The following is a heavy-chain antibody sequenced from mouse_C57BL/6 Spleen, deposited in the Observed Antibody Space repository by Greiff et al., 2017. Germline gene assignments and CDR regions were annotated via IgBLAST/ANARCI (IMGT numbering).Heavy chain of an antibody. CDR2: ISDGGSYT. J-gene: IGHJ4*01. CDR3: ARDGRGAMDY. CDR1: GFTFSSYA. Sequence: EVKVEESGGGLVKPGGSLKLSCAASGFTFSSYAMSWVRQTPEKRLEWVATISDGGSYTYYPDNVKGRFTISRDNAKNNLYLQMSHLKSEDTAMYYCARDGRGAMDYWGQGTSVTVSS. D-gene: IGHD1-1*02. V-gene: IGHV5-4*01.